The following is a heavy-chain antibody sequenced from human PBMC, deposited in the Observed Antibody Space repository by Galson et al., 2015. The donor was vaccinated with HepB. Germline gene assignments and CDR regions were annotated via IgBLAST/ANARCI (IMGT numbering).Heavy chain of an antibody. D-gene: IGHD3-10*01. V-gene: IGHV3-72*01. CDR3: ARAGDSGIYTFDL. CDR1: GFTFSSYA. J-gene: IGHJ4*02. Sequence: SLRLSCAASGFTFSSYAMHWVRQAPGRGLEWVGRNRKKGNSDTTECAASVKGRFTASRDDSKNSLYLQMNSLKTEDTALYYCARAGDSGIYTFDLWGQGVLVTVSS. CDR2: NRKKGNSDTT.